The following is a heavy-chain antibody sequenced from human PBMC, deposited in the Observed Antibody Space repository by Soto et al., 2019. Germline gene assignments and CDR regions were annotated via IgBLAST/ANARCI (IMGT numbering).Heavy chain of an antibody. J-gene: IGHJ5*01. CDR1: GFTFSVSA. Sequence: EVQLVESGGGLVQPGGSLKLSCAASGFTFSVSAIHWVRQTSGKGLEWVGCIRSKANNYATVYAASLEGRSTISRDDAKNTAHLQMNSLTSEDTAVYYCTIPNDGNYTTFDSWGQGTLVIVSS. V-gene: IGHV3-73*02. D-gene: IGHD4-17*01. CDR2: IRSKANNYAT. CDR3: TIPNDGNYTTFDS.